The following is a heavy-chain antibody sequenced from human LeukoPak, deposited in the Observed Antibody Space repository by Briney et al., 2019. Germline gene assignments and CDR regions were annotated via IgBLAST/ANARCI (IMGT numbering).Heavy chain of an antibody. CDR1: GFTFSSYA. CDR3: AREGYSGYDIDY. D-gene: IGHD5-12*01. CDR2: ISGSGDST. V-gene: IGHV3-23*01. Sequence: PGGSLRLSCAASGFTFSSYAMSWVRQPPGKGLEWVSAISGSGDSTYYADSVKGRFTISRDNAKKTLYRQMNSLRAEDTAVYYCAREGYSGYDIDYWGQGTLVTVSS. J-gene: IGHJ4*02.